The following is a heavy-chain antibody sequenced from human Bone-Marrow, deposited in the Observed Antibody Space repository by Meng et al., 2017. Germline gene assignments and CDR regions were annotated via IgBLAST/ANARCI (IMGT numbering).Heavy chain of an antibody. CDR1: GYSFTSYW. CDR2: IYPGDSDT. Sequence: GGSLRLSCKGSGYSFTSYWIGWVRQMPGKGLEWMGIIYPGDSDTRYSPSFQGQVTISADKYISTASLQWSSLKASDTAMYYCARSIAAAGSDYWGQGTLVTVSS. CDR3: ARSIAAAGSDY. V-gene: IGHV5-51*01. D-gene: IGHD6-13*01. J-gene: IGHJ4*02.